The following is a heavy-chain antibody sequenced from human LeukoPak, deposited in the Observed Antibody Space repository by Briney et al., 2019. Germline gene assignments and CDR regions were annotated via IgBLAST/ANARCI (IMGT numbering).Heavy chain of an antibody. V-gene: IGHV3-30*03. J-gene: IGHJ3*02. CDR3: ARESWSDSVAFDI. D-gene: IGHD3-3*01. CDR1: GFTFSSYG. CDR2: ISYGGIDK. Sequence: GGSLRLSCAASGFTFSSYGMHWVRQAPGMGLEWVGLISYGGIDKSYADSVKGRFTISRDSSKRTLYLQMNSLRAEDTAMYYCARESWSDSVAFDIWGLGTTVIVSS.